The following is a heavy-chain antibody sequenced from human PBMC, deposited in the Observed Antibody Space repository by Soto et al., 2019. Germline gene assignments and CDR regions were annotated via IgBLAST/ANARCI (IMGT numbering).Heavy chain of an antibody. CDR1: GFTFSDYE. Sequence: GGSLRLSCAASGFTFSDYEVNWVRQAPGKGLEWVSYISSSSWTIYYADSVEGRFTISRDNAKSSLYLQMNSLRAEDTAVYYCARGGHTRNSGSYPYYFDYWGQGTLVTVSS. D-gene: IGHD1-26*01. CDR3: ARGGHTRNSGSYPYYFDY. CDR2: ISSSSWTI. J-gene: IGHJ4*02. V-gene: IGHV3-48*03.